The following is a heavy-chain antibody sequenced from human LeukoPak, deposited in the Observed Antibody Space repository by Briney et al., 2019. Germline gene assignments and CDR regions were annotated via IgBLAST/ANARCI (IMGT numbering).Heavy chain of an antibody. V-gene: IGHV3-74*01. CDR3: ARSRPHGNDY. D-gene: IGHD4-23*01. CDR2: IASDGSST. Sequence: GGSLRPSCAASGFTFSSYWMNWVRQAPGKGLVWVSRIASDGSSTTYADSVKGRFSISRDNAKNTLYLQMNSLRVEDTAVYYCARSRPHGNDYWGQGTLVTVSS. CDR1: GFTFSSYW. J-gene: IGHJ4*02.